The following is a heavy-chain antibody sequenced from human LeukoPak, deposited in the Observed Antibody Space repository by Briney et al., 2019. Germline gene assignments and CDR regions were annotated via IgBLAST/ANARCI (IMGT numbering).Heavy chain of an antibody. J-gene: IGHJ4*02. CDR3: AREFDYGNFDY. CDR2: ISGSGGST. V-gene: IGHV3-23*01. CDR1: GFTFSSYA. Sequence: SGGSLRLSCAASGFTFSSYAMSWVRQAPGKGLEWVSAISGSGGSTYYADSVKGRFTISRDNAKNSLYLQMNSLRAEDTAVYYCAREFDYGNFDYWGQGTLVTVSS. D-gene: IGHD4-17*01.